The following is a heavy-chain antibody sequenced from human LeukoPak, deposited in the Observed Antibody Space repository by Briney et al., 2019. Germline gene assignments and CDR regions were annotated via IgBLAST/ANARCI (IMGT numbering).Heavy chain of an antibody. V-gene: IGHV3-33*01. D-gene: IGHD6-13*01. CDR1: GYTFTGYY. CDR2: IW. CDR3: ARSPGIAAAGTGPEDY. J-gene: IGHJ4*02. Sequence: SCKASGYTFTGYYMHWVRQAPGKGLEWVAVIWSDSVKGRFTISRDNSKNTLYLQMNSLRAEDTAVYYCARSPGIAAAGTGPEDYWGQGTLVTVSS.